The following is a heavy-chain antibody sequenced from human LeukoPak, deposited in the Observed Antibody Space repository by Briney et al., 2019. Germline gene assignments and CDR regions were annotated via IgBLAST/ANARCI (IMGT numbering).Heavy chain of an antibody. CDR1: GFSFSTYA. D-gene: IGHD3-10*01. V-gene: IGHV3-33*01. J-gene: IGHJ4*02. Sequence: GGSLRLSCAASGFSFSTYAMHWVRQAPGKGLEWVALIWHDASHTFYTDSVKGRFTISRDNSKNTVYPQMNSLGGEDTAVYYCARETFGSGSYPDYWGQGTLVTVSS. CDR3: ARETFGSGSYPDY. CDR2: IWHDASHT.